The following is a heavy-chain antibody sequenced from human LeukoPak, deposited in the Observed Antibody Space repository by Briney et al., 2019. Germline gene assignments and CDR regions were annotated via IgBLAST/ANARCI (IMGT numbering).Heavy chain of an antibody. Sequence: SVKVSCKASGGTFSSYAISWVRQAPGQGLEWMGGIIPIFGTANYAQKFQGRVTITADESTSTAYMELSSLRSEDTAVYYCANQGIAAAGPLRGAFDIWGQGTMVTVSS. V-gene: IGHV1-69*13. CDR1: GGTFSSYA. CDR3: ANQGIAAAGPLRGAFDI. CDR2: IIPIFGTA. D-gene: IGHD6-13*01. J-gene: IGHJ3*02.